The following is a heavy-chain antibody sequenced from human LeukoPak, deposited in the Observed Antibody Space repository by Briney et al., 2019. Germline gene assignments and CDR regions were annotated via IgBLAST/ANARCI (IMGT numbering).Heavy chain of an antibody. CDR2: IYYSGST. Sequence: SQTLSLTCTVSGGSISSGDYYWSWIRQPPGKGLEWIEYIYYSGSTYYNPSLKSRVTISVDTSKNQFSLKLSSVTAADAAVYYCAREVRGVIIKGWGQGTLVTVSS. D-gene: IGHD3-10*01. V-gene: IGHV4-30-4*08. CDR1: GGSISSGDYY. CDR3: AREVRGVIIKG. J-gene: IGHJ4*02.